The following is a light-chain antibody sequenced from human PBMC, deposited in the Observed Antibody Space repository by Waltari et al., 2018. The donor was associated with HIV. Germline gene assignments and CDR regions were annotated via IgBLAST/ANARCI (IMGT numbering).Light chain of an antibody. V-gene: IGLV1-40*01. Sequence: QSVLPLPPSATGAPGQRVIISRTCSSSNIVSRADVPSYQQLPGAVPKVLIYGNTNRPSGVPDRFSGSKSGASAALAIAGLQTDDEADYYCQSYDNSLNAVVFGGGTRLTVL. CDR1: SSNIVSRAD. J-gene: IGLJ2*01. CDR2: GNT. CDR3: QSYDNSLNAVV.